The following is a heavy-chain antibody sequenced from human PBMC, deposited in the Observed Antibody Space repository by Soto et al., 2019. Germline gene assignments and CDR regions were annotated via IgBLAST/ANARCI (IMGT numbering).Heavy chain of an antibody. Sequence: GESLKISCTASGFTFGDYAMSWFRQAPGKGLEWVGFIRSKAYGGTTEYAASVKGRLTISRDDSKSIAYLQMNSLKTEDTAVYYCTRAYHSGYSDNWGQGTMVTVSS. V-gene: IGHV3-49*03. CDR1: GFTFGDYA. CDR3: TRAYHSGYSDN. J-gene: IGHJ4*02. D-gene: IGHD1-26*01. CDR2: IRSKAYGGTT.